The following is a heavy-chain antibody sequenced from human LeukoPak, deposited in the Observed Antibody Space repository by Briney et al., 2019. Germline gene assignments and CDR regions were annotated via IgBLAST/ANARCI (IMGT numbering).Heavy chain of an antibody. Sequence: GGSLRLSCAASEFTFSSYSMNWVRQVPGKGLEWVSYISSSSSTIYYADSVKGRFTISRDNAKNSLYLQMNSLRAEDTAVYYCAKWAAVAGPYWGQGTLVTVSS. CDR3: AKWAAVAGPY. J-gene: IGHJ4*02. V-gene: IGHV3-48*04. D-gene: IGHD6-19*01. CDR2: ISSSSSTI. CDR1: EFTFSSYS.